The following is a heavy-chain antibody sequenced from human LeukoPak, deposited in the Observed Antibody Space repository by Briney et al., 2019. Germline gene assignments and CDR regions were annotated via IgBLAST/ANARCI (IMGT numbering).Heavy chain of an antibody. Sequence: GGSLRLSCAASGTTFEDYAMHWVRQAPGKGLEWVSFISGDGGTTYYADSVKGRFSISRDNSKNSLYLQMNSLRPEDTAMYYCAKESGKFDYWGQGTLVAVSS. CDR2: ISGDGGTT. CDR1: GTTFEDYA. V-gene: IGHV3-43*02. CDR3: AKESGKFDY. J-gene: IGHJ4*02.